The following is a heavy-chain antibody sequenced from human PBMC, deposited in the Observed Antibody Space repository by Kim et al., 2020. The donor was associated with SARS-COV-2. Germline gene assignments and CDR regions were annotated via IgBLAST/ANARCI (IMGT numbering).Heavy chain of an antibody. CDR2: IWYDGSNK. V-gene: IGHV3-33*06. CDR1: GFTFSSYA. J-gene: IGHJ4*02. D-gene: IGHD3-9*01. CDR3: AKEGGGVLRYFDWLGFDY. Sequence: GGSLRLSCAASGFTFSSYAMNWVRQAPGKGLEWVAVIWYDGSNKYYADSVKGRFTISRDNSKNTLYLQMNSLRAEDTAVYYCAKEGGGVLRYFDWLGFDYWGQGTLVTVSS.